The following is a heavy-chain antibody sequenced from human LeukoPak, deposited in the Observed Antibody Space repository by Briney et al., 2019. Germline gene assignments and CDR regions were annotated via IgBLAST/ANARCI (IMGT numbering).Heavy chain of an antibody. CDR1: GFFFSDSA. Sequence: GGSLRLSCAASGFFFSDSAMAWVRQAPGKGLEWVSTTTGLGDNTHYPDSVKGRFTISRDISTDTLWLQMDSLRTEDTAVYYCAKGPLRGTAAAIDYWGQGTLVTVSS. CDR3: AKGPLRGTAAAIDY. J-gene: IGHJ4*02. D-gene: IGHD2-2*01. V-gene: IGHV3-23*01. CDR2: TTGLGDNT.